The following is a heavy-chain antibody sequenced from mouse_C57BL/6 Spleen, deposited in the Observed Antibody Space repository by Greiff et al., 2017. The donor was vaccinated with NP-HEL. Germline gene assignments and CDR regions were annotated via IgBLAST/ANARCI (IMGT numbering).Heavy chain of an antibody. CDR3: ARKVVATLDFDV. Sequence: QVHVKQSGAELVKPGASVKISCKASGYAFSSYWMNWVKQRPGKGLEWIGQIYPGDGDTNYNGKFKGKATLTADKSSSTAYMQLSSLTSEDSAVYFCARKVVATLDFDVWGTGTTVTVSS. CDR2: IYPGDGDT. J-gene: IGHJ1*03. CDR1: GYAFSSYW. D-gene: IGHD1-1*01. V-gene: IGHV1-80*01.